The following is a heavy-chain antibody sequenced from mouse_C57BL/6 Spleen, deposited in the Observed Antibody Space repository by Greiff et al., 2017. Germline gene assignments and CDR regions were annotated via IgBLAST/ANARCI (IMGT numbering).Heavy chain of an antibody. V-gene: IGHV1-52*01. Sequence: QVQLQQPGAELVRPGSSVKLSCKASGYTFTSYWMHWVKQRPRQGLEWIGNIDPSDSETHYKQKFQDKATLTVDKSSSTAYMLLSSLPSEDSSVYYCARSGLLRSPFDYWGQGTTLTVSS. CDR3: ARSGLLRSPFDY. CDR2: IDPSDSET. CDR1: GYTFTSYW. J-gene: IGHJ2*01. D-gene: IGHD1-1*01.